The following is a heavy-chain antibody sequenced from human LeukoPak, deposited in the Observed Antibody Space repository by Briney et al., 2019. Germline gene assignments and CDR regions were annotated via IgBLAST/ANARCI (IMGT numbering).Heavy chain of an antibody. CDR2: IYHSGST. J-gene: IGHJ4*02. CDR1: GYSISSGYY. Sequence: SETLSLTCTVSGYSISSGYYWGWIRQPPGKGLEWIGSIYHSGSTYYNPSLKSRVTMSVDTSKNQFSLKLSSVTAADTAVYYCARDSYYYGSGTLYFDYWGQGTLVTVSS. V-gene: IGHV4-38-2*02. D-gene: IGHD3-10*01. CDR3: ARDSYYYGSGTLYFDY.